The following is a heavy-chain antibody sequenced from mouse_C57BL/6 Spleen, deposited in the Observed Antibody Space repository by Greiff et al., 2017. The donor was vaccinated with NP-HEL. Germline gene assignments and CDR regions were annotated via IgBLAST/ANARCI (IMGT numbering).Heavy chain of an antibody. J-gene: IGHJ2*01. CDR1: GFTFSSYA. CDR3: TRDRNYYGSSSYFDY. V-gene: IGHV5-9-1*02. D-gene: IGHD1-1*01. Sequence: EVMLVESGEGLVKPGGSLKLSCAASGFTFSSYAMSWVRQTPEKRLEWVAYISSGGDYIYYADTVKGRFTISRDNARNTLYLQMSSLKSEDTAMYYCTRDRNYYGSSSYFDYWGQGTTLTVSS. CDR2: ISSGGDYI.